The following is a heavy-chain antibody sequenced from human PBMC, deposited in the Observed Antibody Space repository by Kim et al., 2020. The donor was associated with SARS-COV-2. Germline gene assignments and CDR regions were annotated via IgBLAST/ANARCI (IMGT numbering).Heavy chain of an antibody. CDR3: ARVFSGGSSRDRYYYGMDD. J-gene: IGHJ6*02. D-gene: IGHD2-15*01. CDR2: ISSSSSYI. V-gene: IGHV3-21*01. Sequence: GGSLRLSCAASGFTFSSYSMNWVRQAPGKGLEWVSSISSSSSYIYYADSVKGRFTISRDNAKNSLYLQMNSLRAEDTAVYYCARVFSGGSSRDRYYYGMDDWGQGTTVTVSS. CDR1: GFTFSSYS.